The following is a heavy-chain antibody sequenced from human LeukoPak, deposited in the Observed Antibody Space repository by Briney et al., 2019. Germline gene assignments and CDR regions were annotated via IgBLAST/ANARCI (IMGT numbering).Heavy chain of an antibody. D-gene: IGHD6-13*01. CDR3: ARDTAGNDY. V-gene: IGHV3-7*03. CDR2: IKQDGSEK. J-gene: IGHJ4*02. CDR1: GFTFSSYW. Sequence: GGSLILSCAASGFTFSSYWMGWVRQAPGKGLEWVANIKQDGSEKYYVDSVKGRFTISRDNAKNSLYLQMNSLRAEDTAIYYCARDTAGNDYWGQGTLVTVSS.